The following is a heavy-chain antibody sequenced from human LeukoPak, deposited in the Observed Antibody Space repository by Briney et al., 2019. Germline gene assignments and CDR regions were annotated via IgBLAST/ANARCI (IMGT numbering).Heavy chain of an antibody. CDR1: GFTFSSYA. CDR3: AKSRSGWYNFDY. V-gene: IGHV3-21*04. D-gene: IGHD6-19*01. J-gene: IGHJ4*02. Sequence: GGSLRLSCAASGFTFSSYAMMWVRQAPGKGLEWVSSIDSTSSFIYYADSLKGRFAISRDNAKNTLYLQMNSLRADDTAVYYCAKSRSGWYNFDYWGQGTLVTVSS. CDR2: IDSTSSFI.